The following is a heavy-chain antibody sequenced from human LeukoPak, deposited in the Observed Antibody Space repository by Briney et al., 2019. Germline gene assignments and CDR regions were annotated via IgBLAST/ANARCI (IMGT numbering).Heavy chain of an antibody. CDR1: GYTFTGYY. CDR3: ARARENYYGSGSYWYYFDY. J-gene: IGHJ4*02. V-gene: IGHV1-46*01. CDR2: INPSGGST. Sequence: ASVKVSCKASGYTFTGYYMHWVRQAPGQGLEWMGIINPSGGSTSYAQKFQGRVTMTRDTSTSTVYMELSSLRSEDTAVYYCARARENYYGSGSYWYYFDYWGQGTLVTVSS. D-gene: IGHD3-10*01.